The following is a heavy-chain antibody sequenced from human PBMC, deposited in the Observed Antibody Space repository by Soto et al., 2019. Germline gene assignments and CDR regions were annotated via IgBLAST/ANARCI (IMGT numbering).Heavy chain of an antibody. CDR2: ISWNSGSI. CDR3: ATDLGTTMARH. D-gene: IGHD1-1*01. Sequence: SGGSLRLSFATPWFPFFDFSLHWVPQAPGKGLEWVSGISWNSGSIGYADSVKGRFTISRDNAKNSLYLQMNSLRAEDTAVYYCATDLGTTMARHWGQGTLVTVSS. CDR1: WFPFFDFS. V-gene: IGHV3-9*01. J-gene: IGHJ4*02.